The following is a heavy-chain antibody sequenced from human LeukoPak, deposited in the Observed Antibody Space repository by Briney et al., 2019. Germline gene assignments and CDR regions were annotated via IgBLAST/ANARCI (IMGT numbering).Heavy chain of an antibody. CDR2: ISSSSSYI. D-gene: IGHD2-2*02. V-gene: IGHV3-21*01. Sequence: GGSLRLSCAASGFTFSTHSMNWVRQAPGKGLEWVSSISSSSSYIYYADSVKGRFTISRDNAKNSLYLQMNSLRAEDTAVYYCARDYDRGPVVPAAIGYWGQGTLVTVPS. CDR1: GFTFSTHS. CDR3: ARDYDRGPVVPAAIGY. J-gene: IGHJ4*02.